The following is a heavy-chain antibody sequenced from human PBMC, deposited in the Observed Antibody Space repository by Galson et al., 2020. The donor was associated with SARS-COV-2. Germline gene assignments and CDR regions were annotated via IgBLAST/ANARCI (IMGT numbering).Heavy chain of an antibody. J-gene: IGHJ4*02. Sequence: SQTLSLTCTVPGGSISGGAYSWSWIRQPPGKGLEYIGFIYYSGNTYYNPSLKSRITISVDTSKNQFSLKLNSVTAADTAVYYCARDGSYSGIDYWGQGTLVTVSS. D-gene: IGHD1-26*01. CDR3: ARDGSYSGIDY. CDR2: IYYSGNT. V-gene: IGHV4-30-4*07. CDR1: GGSISGGAYS.